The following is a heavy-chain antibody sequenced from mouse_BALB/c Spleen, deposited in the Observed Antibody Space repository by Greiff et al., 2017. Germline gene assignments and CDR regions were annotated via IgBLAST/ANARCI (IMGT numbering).Heavy chain of an antibody. V-gene: IGHV5-9-4*01. CDR2: ISSGGSYT. Sequence: EVQGVESGGGLVKPGGSLKLSCAASGFTFSSYAMSWVRQSPEKRLEWVAEISSGGSYTYYPDTVTGRFTISRDNAKNTLYLEMSSLRSEDTAMYYCARDGYYDYAWFAYWGQGTLVTVSA. J-gene: IGHJ3*01. CDR1: GFTFSSYA. CDR3: ARDGYYDYAWFAY. D-gene: IGHD2-4*01.